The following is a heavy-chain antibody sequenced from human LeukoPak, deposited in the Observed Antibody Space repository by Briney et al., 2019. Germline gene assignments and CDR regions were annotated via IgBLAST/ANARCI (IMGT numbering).Heavy chain of an antibody. V-gene: IGHV4-34*01. Sequence: SETLSLTCAVYGGSFSGYYWSWIRQPPGKGLEWIGEINHSGSTNYNPSLKSRVTISVDTSKNQYSLKLSSVTAADTAVYYCARSRGRPTDWGQGTLVTVSS. J-gene: IGHJ4*02. CDR2: INHSGST. CDR1: GGSFSGYY. D-gene: IGHD1-1*01. CDR3: ARSRGRPTD.